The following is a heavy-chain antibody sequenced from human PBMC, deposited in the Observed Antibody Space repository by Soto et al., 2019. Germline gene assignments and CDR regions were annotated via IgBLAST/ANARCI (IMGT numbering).Heavy chain of an antibody. CDR3: AKSGRTGGGNSYAFDI. D-gene: IGHD2-21*02. V-gene: IGHV3-30*18. Sequence: GGSLRLSCAASGFTFSSYGMHWVRQAPGKGLEWVAVISYDGSNKYYADSVKGRFTISRDNSKNTLYLQMNSLRAEDTAVYYCAKSGRTGGGNSYAFDIWGQGTTVTVSS. CDR1: GFTFSSYG. J-gene: IGHJ3*02. CDR2: ISYDGSNK.